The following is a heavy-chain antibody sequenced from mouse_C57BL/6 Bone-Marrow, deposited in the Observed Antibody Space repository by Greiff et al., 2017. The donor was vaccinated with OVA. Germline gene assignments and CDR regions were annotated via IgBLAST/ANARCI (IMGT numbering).Heavy chain of an antibody. CDR3: ARFYYYGYWYFDV. V-gene: IGHV1-81*01. Sequence: VQLVESGAELARPGASVKLSCKASGYTFTSYGISWVKQRTGQGLEWIGEIYPRSGNTYYNEKFKGKATLTADKSSSTAYMELRSLTSEDSAVYFCARFYYYGYWYFDVWGTGTTVTVSS. CDR2: IYPRSGNT. D-gene: IGHD1-1*01. J-gene: IGHJ1*03. CDR1: GYTFTSYG.